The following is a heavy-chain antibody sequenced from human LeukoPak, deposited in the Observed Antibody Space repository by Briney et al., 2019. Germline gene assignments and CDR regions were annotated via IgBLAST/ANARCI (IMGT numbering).Heavy chain of an antibody. V-gene: IGHV4-61*01. CDR3: ARNYCSSTSCLLDY. J-gene: IGHJ4*02. CDR2: IYYSGST. Sequence: SETLSLTCTVSGGSISSGSYYWSWIRQPPGKGLEWIGYIYYSGSTNYNPSLKSRVTISVDTSKNQFSLKLSSVTAADTAVYYCARNYCSSTSCLLDYWGREPWSPSPQ. CDR1: GGSISSGSYY. D-gene: IGHD2-2*01.